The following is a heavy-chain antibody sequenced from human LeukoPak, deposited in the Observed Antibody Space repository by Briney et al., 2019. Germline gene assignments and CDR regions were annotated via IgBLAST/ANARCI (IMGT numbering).Heavy chain of an antibody. V-gene: IGHV3-23*01. J-gene: IGHJ4*02. CDR3: ARDKAGGRIVVVPACFDY. D-gene: IGHD2-2*01. CDR2: ISGSGGST. Sequence: QTGGSLRLSCAASGFTFSSYAMSWVRQAPGKGLEWVSAISGSGGSTYYADSVKGRFTISRDNSKNTLYLQVNSLRAEDTAVYYCARDKAGGRIVVVPACFDYWGQGTLVTVSS. CDR1: GFTFSSYA.